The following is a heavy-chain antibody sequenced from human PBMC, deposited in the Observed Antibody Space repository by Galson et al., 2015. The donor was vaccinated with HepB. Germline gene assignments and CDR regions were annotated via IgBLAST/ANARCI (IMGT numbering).Heavy chain of an antibody. CDR2: IKRDGSEI. CDR1: GFKLNNYW. Sequence: SLRLSCAASGFKLNNYWMNWVRQAPGKGLEWVANIKRDGSEIFYVDSVKGRFTISRDNAKNSLYLQMHSLKAEDTAVYYCARDPYCGSDCHGPTFYSSYGMDIWGQGTTVTVSS. V-gene: IGHV3-7*01. D-gene: IGHD2-21*02. CDR3: ARDPYCGSDCHGPTFYSSYGMDI. J-gene: IGHJ6*02.